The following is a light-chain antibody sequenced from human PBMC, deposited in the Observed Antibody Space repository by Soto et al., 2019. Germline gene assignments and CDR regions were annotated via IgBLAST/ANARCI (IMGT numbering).Light chain of an antibody. V-gene: IGKV4-1*01. J-gene: IGKJ4*01. Sequence: DIVMTQSPDSLAVSLGERATMNCKSSQSVLYSSNNKNYLAWYQQKPGQPPKLLIYWASTRESGVPDRFRGSGSGTDFTLTISSLQAEDVAVYYCQQYYSTPPTFGGGTKV. CDR2: WAS. CDR3: QQYYSTPPT. CDR1: QSVLYSSNNKNY.